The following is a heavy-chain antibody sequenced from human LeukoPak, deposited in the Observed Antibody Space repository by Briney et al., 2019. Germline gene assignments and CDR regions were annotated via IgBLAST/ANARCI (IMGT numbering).Heavy chain of an antibody. D-gene: IGHD3-10*01. CDR1: GFTFRTYA. Sequence: PGGSLRLSCAASGFTFRTYAMSWVRQAPGKGLEWVSGISDSGDGTYYAESVKGRFTISRDNSKNTVFLQMNSLRAEDTAVHYCAKVEVSVVRGVIDFDYWGQGTLVTVSS. CDR2: ISDSGDGT. V-gene: IGHV3-23*01. CDR3: AKVEVSVVRGVIDFDY. J-gene: IGHJ4*02.